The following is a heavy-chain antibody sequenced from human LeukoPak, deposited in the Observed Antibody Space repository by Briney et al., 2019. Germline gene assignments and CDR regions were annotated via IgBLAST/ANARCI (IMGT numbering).Heavy chain of an antibody. J-gene: IGHJ4*02. D-gene: IGHD4-17*01. Sequence: PGGSLRVSCAASGFTLCRYSMNWGGPAPGEGREWVSYTSSSSSTIYYADSVKGRFTISSGNAKSPLYLQMNSLRAEDTAVYYCARDSYGDYHFDYWGQGTLVTVSS. CDR1: GFTLCRYS. CDR2: TSSSSSTI. CDR3: ARDSYGDYHFDY. V-gene: IGHV3-48*01.